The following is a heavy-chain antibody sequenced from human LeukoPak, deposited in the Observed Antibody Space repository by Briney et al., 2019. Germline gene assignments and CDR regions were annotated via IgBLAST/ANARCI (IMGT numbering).Heavy chain of an antibody. J-gene: IGHJ4*02. CDR1: GFSFSSYG. CDR3: ERDPSEYEWQRGWYRDF. V-gene: IGHV3-23*01. Sequence: GGSLRLSCAASGFSFSSYGISWFRHAPGKGLEWVSAINIRADETHYADSVRVRFFISRDNSNSRLTLHMNNLRVEDTAVYYCERDPSEYEWQRGWYRDFWGQGSQVTVSS. CDR2: INIRADET. D-gene: IGHD6-19*01.